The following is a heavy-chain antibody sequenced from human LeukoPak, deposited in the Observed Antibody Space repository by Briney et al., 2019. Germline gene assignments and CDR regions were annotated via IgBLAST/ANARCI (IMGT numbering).Heavy chain of an antibody. Sequence: SQTLSLTCTVSGGSISSGSYYWSWIRQPAGKGLEWIGRIYTSGSTNYNPSLKSRVTMSVDTSKNQFSLKLSSVTAADTAVYYCARDGCSSTSCYWYYYYYMDVWGKGTTVTVSS. V-gene: IGHV4-61*02. CDR3: ARDGCSSTSCYWYYYYYMDV. D-gene: IGHD2-2*01. CDR2: IYTSGST. CDR1: GGSISSGSYY. J-gene: IGHJ6*03.